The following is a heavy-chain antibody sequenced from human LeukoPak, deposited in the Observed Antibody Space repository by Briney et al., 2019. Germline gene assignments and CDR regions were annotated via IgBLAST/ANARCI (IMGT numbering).Heavy chain of an antibody. CDR3: AIVGATRYFDY. D-gene: IGHD1-26*01. V-gene: IGHV3-48*01. CDR2: ISSSSSTI. J-gene: IGHJ4*02. Sequence: GGSLRLSCAASGFTFSSYSMNWVRQAPGKGLEWVSYISSSSSTIYYADSVKGRFTISRDNAKNSLYLQMNSLRAEDTAVYYCAIVGATRYFDYWGQGTLVTVSS. CDR1: GFTFSSYS.